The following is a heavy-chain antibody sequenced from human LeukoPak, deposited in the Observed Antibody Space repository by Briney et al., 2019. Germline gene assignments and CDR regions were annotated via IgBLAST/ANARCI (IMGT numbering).Heavy chain of an antibody. D-gene: IGHD3-22*01. CDR3: IGGGSDSSGYVDY. V-gene: IGHV4-34*03. J-gene: IGHJ4*02. Sequence: TSETLSLTCAVYGGSFSGYYWSWIRQPPGKGLEWIGEINHSGSTNYNPSLKSRVTMSVDTSKNQFSLKLSSVTAADTAVYYCIGGGSDSSGYVDYWGQGTLVTVSS. CDR1: GGSFSGYY. CDR2: INHSGST.